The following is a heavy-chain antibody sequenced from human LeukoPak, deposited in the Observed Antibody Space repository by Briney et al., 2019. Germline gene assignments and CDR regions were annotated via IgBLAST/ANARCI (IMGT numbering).Heavy chain of an antibody. CDR3: ARASVLLSADY. V-gene: IGHV4-34*01. J-gene: IGHJ4*02. CDR1: GGSFSGYY. Sequence: PSESLSLTCAVYGGSFSGYYWSWIRQPPGKGLEWIGDINHSGSTNYNPSLKSRVTISVDTSKNQFSLKLSSVTAADTAVYYCARASVLLSADYWGQGTLVTVSS. D-gene: IGHD3-10*01. CDR2: INHSGST.